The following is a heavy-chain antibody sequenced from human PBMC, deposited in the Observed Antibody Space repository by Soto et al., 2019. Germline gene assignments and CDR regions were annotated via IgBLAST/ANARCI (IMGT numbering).Heavy chain of an antibody. Sequence: GGSLRLSCAASGFTFSSYAMSWVRQAPGKGLEWVSAISGSGGSTYYADSVKGRFTISRDNSKNTLYLQMNSLRAEDTAVYYCAKVHSELANILYYYYYMDVWGKGTTVTVSS. CDR2: ISGSGGST. V-gene: IGHV3-23*01. CDR3: AKVHSELANILYYYYYMDV. D-gene: IGHD1-7*01. J-gene: IGHJ6*03. CDR1: GFTFSSYA.